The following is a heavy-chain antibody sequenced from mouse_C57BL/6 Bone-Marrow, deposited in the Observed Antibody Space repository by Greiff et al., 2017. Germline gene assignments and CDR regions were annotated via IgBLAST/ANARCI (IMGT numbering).Heavy chain of an antibody. D-gene: IGHD1-1*01. J-gene: IGHJ1*03. V-gene: IGHV1-81*01. Sequence: VQLKESGAELARPGASVKLSCKASGYTFTSYGISWVKQRTGQGLEWIGEIYPRSGNTYYNEKFKGKATLTADKSSSTAYMELRSLTSEDSAVYFCARRVFYYGSSTGYFDVWGTGTTVTVSS. CDR2: IYPRSGNT. CDR3: ARRVFYYGSSTGYFDV. CDR1: GYTFTSYG.